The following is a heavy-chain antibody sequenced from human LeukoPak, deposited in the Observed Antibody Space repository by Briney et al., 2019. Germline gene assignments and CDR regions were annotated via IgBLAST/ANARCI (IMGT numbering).Heavy chain of an antibody. D-gene: IGHD2-2*01. Sequence: SETLSLTCTVSGGSISSYYWSWIRQPPGKGLEWIGYIYYSGSTNYNPSLKSRVTISVDTSKNQFSLKLSSVTAADTAVYYCARDLGVVVPAGFDPWGQGTLVTVSS. CDR2: IYYSGST. CDR3: ARDLGVVVPAGFDP. V-gene: IGHV4-59*01. CDR1: GGSISSYY. J-gene: IGHJ5*02.